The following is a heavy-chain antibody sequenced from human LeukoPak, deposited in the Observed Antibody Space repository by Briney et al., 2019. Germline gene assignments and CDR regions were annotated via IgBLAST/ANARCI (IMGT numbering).Heavy chain of an antibody. V-gene: IGHV1-18*01. CDR1: GYTFTSYG. D-gene: IGHD6-19*01. J-gene: IGHJ4*02. CDR3: ARDMAVAGEPDY. CDR2: ISAFNGNT. Sequence: ASVKVSCKASGYTFTSYGFSWVRQAPGQGLEWMVWISAFNGNTNYAQNLQGRVTMTTDTSTTTAYMELRGLRSDDTAVYYCARDMAVAGEPDYWGQGTLVTVSS.